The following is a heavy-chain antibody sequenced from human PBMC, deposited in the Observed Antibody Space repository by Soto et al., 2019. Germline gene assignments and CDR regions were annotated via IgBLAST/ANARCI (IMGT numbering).Heavy chain of an antibody. CDR1: GGSISSGDYY. CDR3: ARGCSDTTCPRPYYGMDV. Sequence: PSETLSLTCTVSGGSISSGDYYWSWIRQPPGKGLEWIGYIYKSGSTYYNPSLKSRITMSVATSKNQFSLKLNSVTAADTAVYYCARGCSDTTCPRPYYGMDVWRQRTTVTVSS. J-gene: IGHJ6*02. V-gene: IGHV4-30-4*01. D-gene: IGHD2-2*01. CDR2: IYKSGST.